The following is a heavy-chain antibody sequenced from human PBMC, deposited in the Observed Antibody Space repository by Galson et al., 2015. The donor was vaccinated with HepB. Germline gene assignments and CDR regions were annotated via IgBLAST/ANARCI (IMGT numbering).Heavy chain of an antibody. CDR3: ASNEGSSWFSGHFRRAKGVSYGMDV. Sequence: SLRLSCAASGFTFSSYSMNWVRQAPGKGLEWVSSISSSSSYIYYADSVKGRFTISRDNAKNSLYLQMNSLRAEDTAVHYCASNEGSSWFSGHFRRAKGVSYGMDVWGQGTTVTVSS. J-gene: IGHJ6*02. CDR1: GFTFSSYS. V-gene: IGHV3-21*01. D-gene: IGHD6-13*01. CDR2: ISSSSSYI.